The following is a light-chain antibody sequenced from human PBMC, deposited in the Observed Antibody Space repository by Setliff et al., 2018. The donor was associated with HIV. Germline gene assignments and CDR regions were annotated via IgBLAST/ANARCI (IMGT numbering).Light chain of an antibody. CDR1: SSDVGGFNY. Sequence: QSALAQPASVSGSPGQSITISCTGTSSDVGGFNYVSWYQHHPGKAPKLMIYDVSKRPSGVPDRFSGSKSGNTASLTISGLQAEDEADYYCCSYAGSYTLGVFGTGTKVTVL. CDR2: DVS. CDR3: CSYAGSYTLGV. V-gene: IGLV2-11*01. J-gene: IGLJ1*01.